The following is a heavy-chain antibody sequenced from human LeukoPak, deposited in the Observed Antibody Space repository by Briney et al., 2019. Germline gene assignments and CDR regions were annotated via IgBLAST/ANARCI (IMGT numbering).Heavy chain of an antibody. V-gene: IGHV3-23*01. D-gene: IGHD6-13*01. CDR2: ISGSGGST. CDR3: AKVPYSSSWYWFDP. J-gene: IGHJ5*02. CDR1: GFTFSSYA. Sequence: GGSLRLSCAASGFTFSSYAMSWGRQAPGEGLEWVSAISGSGGSTYYADSVKGRFTISRDNSKNTLYLQMNSLRAEDTAVYYCAKVPYSSSWYWFDPWGQGTLVTVSS.